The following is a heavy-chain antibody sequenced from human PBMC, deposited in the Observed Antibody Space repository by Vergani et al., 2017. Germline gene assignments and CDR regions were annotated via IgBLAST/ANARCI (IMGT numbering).Heavy chain of an antibody. V-gene: IGHV3-23*04. D-gene: IGHD6-13*01. CDR1: GFTFSSYG. J-gene: IGHJ4*02. CDR2: ISGSGGST. Sequence: VQLVESGGGVVQPGRSLRLSCAASGFTFSSYGMHWVRQAPGKGLEWVSAISGSGGSTYYADSVKGRFTISRDNSKNTLYLQMNSLRAEDTAVYYCAKVRSWQQLVWYFDYWGQGTLVTVSS. CDR3: AKVRSWQQLVWYFDY.